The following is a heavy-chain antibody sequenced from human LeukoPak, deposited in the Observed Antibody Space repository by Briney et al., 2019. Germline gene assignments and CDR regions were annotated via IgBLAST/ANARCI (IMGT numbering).Heavy chain of an antibody. CDR2: IYYSGST. CDR3: ARASVGDSYYGVDV. CDR1: GGSFSGYY. D-gene: IGHD1-26*01. J-gene: IGHJ6*02. V-gene: IGHV4-31*11. Sequence: SETLSLTCAVYGGSFSGYYWSWIRQHPGKGLEWIGYIYYSGSTYYNPSLKSRITISVDTSKNQFSLKLSSVTVADTAVYYCARASVGDSYYGVDVWGQGTTVTVSS.